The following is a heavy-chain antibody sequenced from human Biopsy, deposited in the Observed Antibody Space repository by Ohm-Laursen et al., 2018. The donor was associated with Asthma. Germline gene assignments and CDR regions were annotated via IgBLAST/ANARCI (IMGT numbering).Heavy chain of an antibody. Sequence: SLRLSCAASGFTFSNYGMHWVRQAPGKGLEWVAVISFDGSNKDYADSVKGRFTISRDNSKNTLHLEMNSLRAEDTAVYYCARTFHFWSPYHAEHYQLWGQGTLVTVSS. CDR1: GFTFSNYG. CDR3: ARTFHFWSPYHAEHYQL. V-gene: IGHV3-30*03. CDR2: ISFDGSNK. D-gene: IGHD3-3*02. J-gene: IGHJ1*01.